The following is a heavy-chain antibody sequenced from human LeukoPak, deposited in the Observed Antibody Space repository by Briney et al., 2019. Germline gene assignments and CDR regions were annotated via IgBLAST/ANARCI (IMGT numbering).Heavy chain of an antibody. CDR3: ARVACSSTSCHTGWFDP. J-gene: IGHJ5*02. CDR2: IYYSGST. D-gene: IGHD2-2*02. Sequence: KSSETLSLTCNVSGGSISGYHWSWIRQPPGKRLEWLGYIYYSGSTNYNPSLKSRVTISVDTSKNQFSLKLSSVTAADTAVYYCARVACSSTSCHTGWFDPWGQGTLVSVSS. V-gene: IGHV4-59*08. CDR1: GGSISGYH.